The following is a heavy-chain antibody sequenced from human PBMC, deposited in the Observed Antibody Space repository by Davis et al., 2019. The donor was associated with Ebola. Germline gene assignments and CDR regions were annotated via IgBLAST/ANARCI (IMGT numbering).Heavy chain of an antibody. J-gene: IGHJ4*02. CDR3: ARSGSYSSFFDY. V-gene: IGHV4-31*03. CDR2: IYYSGST. D-gene: IGHD1-26*01. Sequence: PSETLSLTCTVSGGSISSGGYYWSWIRQHPGKGLEWIGYIYYSGSTYYNPSLKSRVTISVDTSKNQFSLKLSSVTAADTAVYYCARSGSYSSFFDYWGQGTLVTVSS. CDR1: GGSISSGGYY.